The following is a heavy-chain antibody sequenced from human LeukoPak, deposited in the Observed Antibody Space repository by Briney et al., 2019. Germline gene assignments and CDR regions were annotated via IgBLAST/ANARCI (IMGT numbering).Heavy chain of an antibody. CDR3: AKLSAEGEYFQH. CDR1: GFTFSSYA. J-gene: IGHJ1*01. CDR2: TSGSGGST. V-gene: IGHV3-23*01. Sequence: GGSLRLSCAASGFTFSSYAMSWVRQAPGKGLEWVSATSGSGGSTYYADSVKGRFTISRDNSKNTLYLQMNSLRAEDTAVYYCAKLSAEGEYFQHWGQGTLVTVSS. D-gene: IGHD6-13*01.